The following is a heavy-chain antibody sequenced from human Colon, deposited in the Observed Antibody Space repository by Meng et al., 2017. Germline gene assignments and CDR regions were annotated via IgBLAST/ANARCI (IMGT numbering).Heavy chain of an antibody. CDR2: IYWDDDA. D-gene: IGHD2-15*01. CDR1: GFSLNTDGVA. J-gene: IGHJ5*01. CDR3: AHGVVASATLGAWFDS. Sequence: QITLKESGPALVKPTQTLTLTCSISGFSLNTDGVALGWIRHPPGKAPDELALIYWDDDARYSPSLKNRLSITQDAAKNQVVLTMTNMESVDTATYFCAHGVVASATLGAWFDSWGQGTLVTVSS. V-gene: IGHV2-5*02.